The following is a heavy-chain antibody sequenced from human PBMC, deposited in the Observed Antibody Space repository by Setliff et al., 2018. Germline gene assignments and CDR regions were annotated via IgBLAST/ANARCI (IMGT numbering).Heavy chain of an antibody. CDR2: IYFSGST. CDR3: ARLRCSSNSCPFDY. J-gene: IGHJ4*02. CDR1: GGSIRGGDYF. V-gene: IGHV4-31*03. Sequence: SETLSLTCTVSGGSIRGGDYFWTWVRQRPGKGPEWIGSIYFSGSTGYNPALKSRLFISLDTSNNQFSLRLDSVTAAATAVYFCARLRCSSNSCPFDYWAQGTLVTVSS. D-gene: IGHD2-2*01.